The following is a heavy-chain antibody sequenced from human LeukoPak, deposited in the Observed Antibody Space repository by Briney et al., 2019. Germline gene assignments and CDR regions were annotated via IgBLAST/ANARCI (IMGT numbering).Heavy chain of an antibody. V-gene: IGHV3-21*01. Sequence: PGGSLRLSCAASGFTFSSYSMNWVRQAPGKGLEWVSSISSSSSYIYYADSVKGRFTIARDNAKNSLYLQMSSLRAEDTAVYYCARDFKTILGMIDYWGQGTLVTVSS. CDR1: GFTFSSYS. CDR2: ISSSSSYI. J-gene: IGHJ4*02. CDR3: ARDFKTILGMIDY. D-gene: IGHD3-3*01.